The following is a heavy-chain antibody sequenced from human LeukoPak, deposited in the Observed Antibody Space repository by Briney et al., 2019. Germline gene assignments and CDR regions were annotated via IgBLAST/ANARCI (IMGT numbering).Heavy chain of an antibody. CDR3: AHCHGINGVCRYFDY. Sequence: SGPTLVKPTQTLTLTCTFSGFSLSTSGVGVGYIRQPPGKALEWLALIYWDDDQKYSPSLKNRLTISKDTSKNQVTLTLTSMDPVDAGTYYCAHCHGINGVCRYFDYWGQGTLVTVSS. CDR1: GFSLSTSGVG. V-gene: IGHV2-5*02. CDR2: IYWDDDQ. D-gene: IGHD3-16*01. J-gene: IGHJ4*02.